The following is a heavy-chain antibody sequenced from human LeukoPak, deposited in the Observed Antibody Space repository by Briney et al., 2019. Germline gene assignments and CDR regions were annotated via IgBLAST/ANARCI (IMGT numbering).Heavy chain of an antibody. V-gene: IGHV4-39*01. CDR1: GGSISSSSYY. CDR3: ASQGLWFGEPDY. J-gene: IGHJ4*02. Sequence: PSETLSLTCTVSGGSISSSSYYWGWIRRPPGKGLEWIGSIYYSGSTYYNPSLKSRVTISVDTSKNQFSLKLSSVTAADTAVYYCASQGLWFGEPDYWGQGTLVTVSS. CDR2: IYYSGST. D-gene: IGHD3-10*01.